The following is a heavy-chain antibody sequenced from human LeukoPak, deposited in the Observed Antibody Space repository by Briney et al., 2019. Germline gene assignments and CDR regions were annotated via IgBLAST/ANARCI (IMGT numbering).Heavy chain of an antibody. Sequence: GGSLRLSCAASGFTFSSYGMHWVRQAPGKGLEWVAVISYNENNKYYADSVKGRFTISRDNSKNTLYLQMNSLRAEDTAVYYCAKDRGYYYDSSGYYYFDYWGQGTLVTVSS. D-gene: IGHD3-22*01. CDR2: ISYNENNK. CDR1: GFTFSSYG. CDR3: AKDRGYYYDSSGYYYFDY. V-gene: IGHV3-30*18. J-gene: IGHJ4*02.